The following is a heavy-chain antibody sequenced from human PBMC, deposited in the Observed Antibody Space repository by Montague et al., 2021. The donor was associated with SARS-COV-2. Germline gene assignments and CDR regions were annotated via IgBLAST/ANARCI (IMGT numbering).Heavy chain of an antibody. J-gene: IGHJ3*02. CDR2: IFYSGDT. Sequence: SETLSLTCTVSGGSMNSYYWSWIRQPPGKGLEWIGYIFYSGDTNNNPSLKSRVTISVDTSKNQFSLKLTSVTAADTAVYYCERESGFLDAFDIWGQGTMVTVSS. V-gene: IGHV4-59*01. D-gene: IGHD1-14*01. CDR3: ERESGFLDAFDI. CDR1: GGSMNSYY.